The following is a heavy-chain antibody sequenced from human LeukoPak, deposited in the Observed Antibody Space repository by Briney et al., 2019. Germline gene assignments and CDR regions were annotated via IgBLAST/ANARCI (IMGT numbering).Heavy chain of an antibody. CDR2: IGISSANT. D-gene: IGHD1-1*01. J-gene: IGHJ4*02. V-gene: IGHV3-48*04. Sequence: GGSLRLACAASRFTLTSYSMNWVRQAPGRGLEWISYIGISSANTKYADSVKGRFTISGDNARNSLYLQMNSLRVEASAVYYCARDHNYAFDNWGQGTLVTVSS. CDR1: RFTLTSYS. CDR3: ARDHNYAFDN.